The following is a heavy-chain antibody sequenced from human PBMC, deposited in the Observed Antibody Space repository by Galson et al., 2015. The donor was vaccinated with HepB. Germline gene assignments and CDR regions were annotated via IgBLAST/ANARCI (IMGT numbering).Heavy chain of an antibody. D-gene: IGHD6-13*01. CDR1: GFTFSSYS. J-gene: IGHJ6*02. CDR2: ISSSSSYI. Sequence: SLRLSCAASGFTFSSYSMNWVRQAPGKGLEWVSSISSSSSYIYYADSVKGRFTISRDNAKNSLYLQMNSLRAEDTAVYYCARDLPTAAAVAYGMVVWGQGTTVTVSS. CDR3: ARDLPTAAAVAYGMVV. V-gene: IGHV3-21*01.